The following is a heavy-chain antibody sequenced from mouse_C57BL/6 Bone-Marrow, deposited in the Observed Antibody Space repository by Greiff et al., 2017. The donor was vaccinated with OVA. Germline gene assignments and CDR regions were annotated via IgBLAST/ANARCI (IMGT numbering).Heavy chain of an antibody. Sequence: VQLQESGPGLVQPSQSLSITCTVSGFSLTSYGLHWVRQSPGKGLEWLGVIGSGGSTDYNAAFISRLSISKDNSKSQVFFKMNSQQADDTAIYYCARKTYDDFHDRDYWGQGTSVTVSS. V-gene: IGHV2-2*01. D-gene: IGHD2-4*01. CDR1: GFSLTSYG. CDR2: IGSGGST. J-gene: IGHJ4*01. CDR3: ARKTYDDFHDRDY.